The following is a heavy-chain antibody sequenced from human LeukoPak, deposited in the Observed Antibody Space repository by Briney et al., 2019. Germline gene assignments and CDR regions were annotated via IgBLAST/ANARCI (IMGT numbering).Heavy chain of an antibody. J-gene: IGHJ4*02. Sequence: ETLSLTCTVSGGSISSYYWSWVRQAPGKGLEWVSSVSSSDDRTYYADSVRGRFTISRDKSKNTLHLQMNSLRAEDTAVYYCAKDPLRRIAAYFDSWGQGTVVTVSS. D-gene: IGHD2-21*01. V-gene: IGHV3-23*01. CDR3: AKDPLRRIAAYFDS. CDR1: GGSISSYY. CDR2: VSSSDDRT.